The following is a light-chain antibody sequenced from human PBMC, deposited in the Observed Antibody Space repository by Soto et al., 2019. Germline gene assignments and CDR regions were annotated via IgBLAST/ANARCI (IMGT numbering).Light chain of an antibody. CDR2: EDS. CDR1: SSDIGNYNL. Sequence: QSALTQPASVSGSPGQSITISCTGTSSDIGNYNLVSWYQQHPGKAPKLMIHEDSTRPSGVSNRFSGSKSGNTASLTISGLRTEDEADYYCCSYAGSYTWVFGGGTKVTVL. V-gene: IGLV2-23*01. CDR3: CSYAGSYTWV. J-gene: IGLJ3*02.